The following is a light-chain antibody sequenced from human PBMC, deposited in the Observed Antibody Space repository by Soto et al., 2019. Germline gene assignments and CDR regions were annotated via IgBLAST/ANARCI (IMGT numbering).Light chain of an antibody. J-gene: IGLJ2*01. V-gene: IGLV2-14*01. CDR2: DVS. CDR3: SSYTSSSTLVV. Sequence: QSVLTQHASVSGSPGQSITISCTGTSSDGGGYNYVSWYQQHPGKAPKLMIYDVSNRPSGVSNRFSGSKSGNTASLTISGLQAEDEADYYCSSYTSSSTLVVFGGGTKLTVL. CDR1: SSDGGGYNY.